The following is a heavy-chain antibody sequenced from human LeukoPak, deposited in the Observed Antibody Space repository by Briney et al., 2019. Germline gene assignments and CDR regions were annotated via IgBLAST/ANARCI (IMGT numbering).Heavy chain of an antibody. CDR1: GYTFTSYG. Sequence: ASVKVSCKASGYTFTSYGISWVRQAPGQGLEWMGGIILIFGTANYAQKFQGRVTITADESTSTAYMELSSLRPEDTAVYYCARDRTVVTPAYYFDYWGQGTLVTVSS. D-gene: IGHD4-23*01. V-gene: IGHV1-69*13. CDR3: ARDRTVVTPAYYFDY. J-gene: IGHJ4*02. CDR2: IILIFGTA.